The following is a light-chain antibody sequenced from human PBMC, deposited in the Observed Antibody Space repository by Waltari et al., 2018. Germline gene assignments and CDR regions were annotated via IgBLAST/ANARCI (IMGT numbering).Light chain of an antibody. CDR3: SSFTSSTTGI. V-gene: IGLV2-14*03. CDR2: DVS. Sequence: SALTQPDSVSGSPGQSITISCSGVSSDSGAYNYVSWYRRHPGEAPKVIIYDVSKRPSGVSNRFSGSKSGSTASLTISGLQPEDEAVYYCSSFTSSTTGIFGGGTKLTVL. CDR1: SSDSGAYNY. J-gene: IGLJ2*01.